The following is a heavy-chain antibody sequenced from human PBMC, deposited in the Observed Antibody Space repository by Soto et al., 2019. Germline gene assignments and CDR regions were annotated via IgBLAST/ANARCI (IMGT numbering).Heavy chain of an antibody. Sequence: GGSLRLSCGASGFTFSSYAMSWVRQAPGKGLEWVSTISDSSISTYYADSVKGRFIISRDNSKSTLYLQMNSLRAEDTAVYYCAKVPLGNCIGGSCYGYFDYWGQGTLVTVSS. V-gene: IGHV3-23*01. CDR3: AKVPLGNCIGGSCYGYFDY. J-gene: IGHJ4*02. D-gene: IGHD2-15*01. CDR2: ISDSSIST. CDR1: GFTFSSYA.